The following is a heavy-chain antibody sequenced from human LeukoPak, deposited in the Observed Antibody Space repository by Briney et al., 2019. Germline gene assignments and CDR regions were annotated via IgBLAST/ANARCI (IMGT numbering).Heavy chain of an antibody. Sequence: GGSLRLSCAASGFTVSSNYMNWVRQAPGKGLEWVSAIYSGDSTYYADSVKGRFTISRDNSKNTVYLQMNSLRAEDTAVYYCARGYTTSPRAPFDYWGQGTLVTVSS. CDR3: ARGYTTSPRAPFDY. CDR1: GFTVSSNY. D-gene: IGHD5-12*01. J-gene: IGHJ4*02. CDR2: IYSGDST. V-gene: IGHV3-53*01.